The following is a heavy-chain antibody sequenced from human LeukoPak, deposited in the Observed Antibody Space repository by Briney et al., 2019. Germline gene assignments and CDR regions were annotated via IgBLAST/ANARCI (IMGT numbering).Heavy chain of an antibody. D-gene: IGHD2-15*01. CDR2: ISAYNGNT. CDR1: GYTFTSYG. V-gene: IGHV1-18*01. CDR3: AREPRRYCSGGSCSLADY. J-gene: IGHJ4*02. Sequence: ASVKVSCKASGYTFTSYGISWVRQAPGQGLEWMGWISAYNGNTNYAQKLQGRVTMTTGTSTSTAYMELRSLRSDDTAVYYCAREPRRYCSGGSCSLADYWGQGTLVTVSS.